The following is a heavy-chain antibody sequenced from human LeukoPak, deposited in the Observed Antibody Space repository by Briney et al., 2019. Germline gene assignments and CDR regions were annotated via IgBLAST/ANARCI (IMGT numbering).Heavy chain of an antibody. CDR2: IYWGSVKR. Sequence: GGSLRLSCTVSGFTSPDYAMHWVRQTPEKGLEWVAGIYWGSVKRDYADSVKGRFTISRDNAKNSLYLQMNSLRVEDTALYYCAKDLLPGGADSWGQGTLVIVSS. D-gene: IGHD1-26*01. J-gene: IGHJ5*02. V-gene: IGHV3-9*02. CDR3: AKDLLPGGADS. CDR1: GFTSPDYA.